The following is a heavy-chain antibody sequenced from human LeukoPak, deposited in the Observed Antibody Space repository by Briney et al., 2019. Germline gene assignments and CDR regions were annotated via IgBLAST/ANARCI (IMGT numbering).Heavy chain of an antibody. V-gene: IGHV1-46*01. CDR3: ARDRGLNVCPSDY. J-gene: IGHJ4*02. D-gene: IGHD3-10*01. Sequence: ASVKVSCKASGYTFTNYYIHWVRQAPGQGIEWMGVISPSGGSTSYAQKFQGRLTTTRDTSTSTVDMELSSLRSEDTAVYYCARDRGLNVCPSDYWGQGTLVIVSS. CDR2: ISPSGGST. CDR1: GYTFTNYY.